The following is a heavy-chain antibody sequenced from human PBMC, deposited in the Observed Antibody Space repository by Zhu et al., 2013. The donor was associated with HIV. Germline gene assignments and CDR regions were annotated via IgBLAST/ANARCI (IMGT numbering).Heavy chain of an antibody. V-gene: IGHV1-69*13. CDR2: IIPIFGTA. CDR1: RYTFSTYY. D-gene: IGHD5-18*01. J-gene: IGHJ6*03. Sequence: QVLLVQSGAEVKKPGASVKVSCKASRYTFSTYYIHWVRQAPGQGLEWMGGIIPIFGTANYAQKFQGRVTITADESTSTAYMELSSLRSDDTADYFCARGRGYSQGGDLLYHYYYMDVVGTRDHGHRLL. CDR3: ARGRGYSQGGDLLYHYYYMDV.